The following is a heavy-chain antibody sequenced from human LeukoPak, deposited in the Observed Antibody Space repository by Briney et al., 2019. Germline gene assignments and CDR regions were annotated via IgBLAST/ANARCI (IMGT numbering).Heavy chain of an antibody. Sequence: ASVKVSCKASGYTFTSYGISWVRQAPEQGLEWMGWISAYNGNTNYAQKLQGRVTMTTDTSTSTAYMELRSLRSDDTAVYYCRVVPAAPYDAFDIWGQGTMVTVSS. CDR3: RVVPAAPYDAFDI. CDR2: ISAYNGNT. V-gene: IGHV1-18*01. D-gene: IGHD2-2*01. J-gene: IGHJ3*02. CDR1: GYTFTSYG.